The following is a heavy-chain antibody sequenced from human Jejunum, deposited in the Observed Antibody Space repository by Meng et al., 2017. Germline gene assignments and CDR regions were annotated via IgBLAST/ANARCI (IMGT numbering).Heavy chain of an antibody. CDR2: SMSSGGNE. CDR1: GYTFTNYH. Sequence: ASVTVSCKASGYTFTNYHIHWFRQAPGQGLAWMGISMSSGGNEEYAQNFQGRVSVTRDWSTSTVYMEMSSLEADDTAVYFGATETTLSYYFDHWGQGTLVTVSS. J-gene: IGHJ4*02. CDR3: ATETTLSYYFDH. V-gene: IGHV1-46*01. D-gene: IGHD1-1*01.